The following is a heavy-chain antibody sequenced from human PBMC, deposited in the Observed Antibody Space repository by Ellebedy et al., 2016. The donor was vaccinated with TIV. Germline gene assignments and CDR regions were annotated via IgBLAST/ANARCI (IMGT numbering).Heavy chain of an antibody. Sequence: SETLSLXXTVSGASVRSSSYNWGWIRQSPGRGLEWIGNIYYRDSPYYNPSLESRATTSVDASTNQFSLRLSSVTAADTAVYYCAGQRPAHYYSYMDVWGEGTTVTVSS. J-gene: IGHJ6*03. V-gene: IGHV4-39*01. CDR3: AGQRPAHYYSYMDV. CDR2: IYYRDSP. D-gene: IGHD6-6*01. CDR1: GASVRSSSYN.